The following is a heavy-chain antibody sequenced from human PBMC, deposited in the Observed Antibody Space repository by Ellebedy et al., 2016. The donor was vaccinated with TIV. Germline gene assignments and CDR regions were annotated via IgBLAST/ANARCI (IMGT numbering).Heavy chain of an antibody. V-gene: IGHV4-34*01. CDR1: SGSFSGYF. J-gene: IGHJ5*02. D-gene: IGHD1-26*01. CDR3: ARGIPQAWELLAT. Sequence: SETLSLXCAVYSGSFSGYFWTWIRQSPGKGLEWIGEVTHSGGTNYNPSLQSRVIISLDTSTGQFSLQLSSVTAADTAVYYCARGIPQAWELLATWGQGTLVTVSS. CDR2: VTHSGGT.